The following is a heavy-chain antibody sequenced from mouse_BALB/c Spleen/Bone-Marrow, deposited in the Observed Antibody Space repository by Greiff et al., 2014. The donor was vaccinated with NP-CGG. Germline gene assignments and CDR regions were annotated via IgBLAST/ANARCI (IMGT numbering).Heavy chain of an antibody. CDR3: ARSGDSSGYGFAY. J-gene: IGHJ3*01. D-gene: IGHD3-2*01. V-gene: IGHV1S56*01. CDR1: GYTFTSYD. Sequence: VQLQQSGPELVKPGALVKISCKASGYTFTSYDINWVKQRPGQGLEWIGWIYPGDGSTKYNEKFKGKATLTADKSSSTAYMQLSRLTSENSGVYFCARSGDSSGYGFAYWGQGTLVTVSA. CDR2: IYPGDGST.